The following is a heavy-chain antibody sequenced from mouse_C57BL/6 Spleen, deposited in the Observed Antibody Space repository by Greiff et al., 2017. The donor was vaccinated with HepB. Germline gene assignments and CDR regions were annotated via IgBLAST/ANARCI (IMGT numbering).Heavy chain of an antibody. CDR2: IDPSDSYT. D-gene: IGHD1-1*01. J-gene: IGHJ2*01. Sequence: QVQLKQPGAELVMPGASVKLSCKASGYTFTSYWMHWVKQRPGQGLEWIGEIDPSDSYTNYNQKFKGKSTLTVDKSSSTAYMQLSSLTSEDSAVYYCARHYGDYFDYWGQGTTLTVSS. V-gene: IGHV1-69*01. CDR3: ARHYGDYFDY. CDR1: GYTFTSYW.